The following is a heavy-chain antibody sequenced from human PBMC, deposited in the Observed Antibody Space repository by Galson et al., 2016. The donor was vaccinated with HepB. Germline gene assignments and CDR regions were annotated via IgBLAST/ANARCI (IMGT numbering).Heavy chain of an antibody. V-gene: IGHV6-1*01. D-gene: IGHD1-14*01. CDR3: ARGTRNAFDY. CDR1: GDSVSGNGAAA. J-gene: IGHJ4*02. Sequence: CAISGDSVSGNGAAAWNWFRQSPSRGLEWLGWTYYRSKWYYEYALSVTSRITISPDTSKNQFSLQLNSVTPEDAAVYFCARGTRNAFDYWGQGTLVTVSS. CDR2: TYYRSKWYY.